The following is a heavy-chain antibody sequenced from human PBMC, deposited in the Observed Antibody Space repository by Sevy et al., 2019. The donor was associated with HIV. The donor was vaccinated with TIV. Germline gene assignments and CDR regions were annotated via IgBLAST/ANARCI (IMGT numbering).Heavy chain of an antibody. Sequence: GGSLRLSCAASGFTFSSYSMNWVRQAPGKGLEWVSSISSSSYIYYAGSVKGRFTISRDNAKNSLYLQMNSLRAEDTAVYYCARPYYDFWSGYYYYYGMDVWGQGTTVTVSS. J-gene: IGHJ6*02. CDR2: ISSSSYI. D-gene: IGHD3-3*01. CDR1: GFTFSSYS. V-gene: IGHV3-21*01. CDR3: ARPYYDFWSGYYYYYGMDV.